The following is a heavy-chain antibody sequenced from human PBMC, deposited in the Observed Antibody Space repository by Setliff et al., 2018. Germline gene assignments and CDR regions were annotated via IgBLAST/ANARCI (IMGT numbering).Heavy chain of an antibody. V-gene: IGHV4-39*07. CDR1: GGSISTSSYY. Sequence: ETLSLTCTVSGGSISTSSYYWGWIRQPPGKGLEWIGSIYYSGSTYYNPSLKSRVTISVDTSKKQFSLKLSSVTAADTAVYYCARGPYNIYDRSGYGFTTWFDPWGQGILVTVSS. D-gene: IGHD3-22*01. CDR2: IYYSGST. CDR3: ARGPYNIYDRSGYGFTTWFDP. J-gene: IGHJ5*02.